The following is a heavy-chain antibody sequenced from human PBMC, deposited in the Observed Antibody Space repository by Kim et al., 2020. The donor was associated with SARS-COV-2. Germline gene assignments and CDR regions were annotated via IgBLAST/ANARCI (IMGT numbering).Heavy chain of an antibody. D-gene: IGHD6-19*01. CDR1: GGSISSSSYY. J-gene: IGHJ4*02. CDR2: IYYSGST. V-gene: IGHV4-39*01. Sequence: SETLSLTCTVSGGSISSSSYYWGWIRQPPGKGLEWIGSIYYSGSTYYNPSLKSRVTISVDTSKNQFSLKLSSVTAADTAVYYCATSIAVAGRNYWGQGTRVTVSS. CDR3: ATSIAVAGRNY.